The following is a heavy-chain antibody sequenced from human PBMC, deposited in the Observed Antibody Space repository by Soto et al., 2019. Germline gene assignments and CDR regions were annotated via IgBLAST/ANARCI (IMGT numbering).Heavy chain of an antibody. CDR3: ARRSSGWYFDY. D-gene: IGHD6-19*01. CDR1: GFTFSSYA. V-gene: IGHV3-23*01. CDR2: ISGSGGST. Sequence: EVQLLESGGGLVQPGGSLRLSCAASGFTFSSYAMSWVRQAPGKGLEWVSAISGSGGSTYYADSVKGRFTISSVNSKNTRYLQMNSLRAENTAVYYWARRSSGWYFDYWGQGTLVTVSS. J-gene: IGHJ4*02.